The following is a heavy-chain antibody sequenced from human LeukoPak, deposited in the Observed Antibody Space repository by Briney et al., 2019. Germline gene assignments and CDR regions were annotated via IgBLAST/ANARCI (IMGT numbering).Heavy chain of an antibody. Sequence: PGGSLRLSCAASEFTFSIYGMHWVRQAPGKGPEWVAVISFDGGNKVYADSVKGRVTISRDNSKNTLSLQMNSLRAEDTAVYYCAKEKGSGSYYNYQYGMDVWGQGTTVTVSS. CDR3: AKEKGSGSYYNYQYGMDV. J-gene: IGHJ6*02. D-gene: IGHD3-10*01. V-gene: IGHV3-30*18. CDR2: ISFDGGNK. CDR1: EFTFSIYG.